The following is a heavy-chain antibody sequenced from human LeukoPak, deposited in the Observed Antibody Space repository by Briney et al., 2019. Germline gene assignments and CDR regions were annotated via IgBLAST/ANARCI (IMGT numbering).Heavy chain of an antibody. CDR3: AKRASFRIAAKLYYFDY. Sequence: GGSLRLSCEASGFTFSSYAMSWVRQAPGKGLEWVSAISGSGGSTYYADSVKGRFTISRDNSKNTLYLQMNSLRAEDTAVYYCAKRASFRIAAKLYYFDYWGQGTLVTVSS. J-gene: IGHJ4*02. D-gene: IGHD6-13*01. V-gene: IGHV3-23*01. CDR2: ISGSGGST. CDR1: GFTFSSYA.